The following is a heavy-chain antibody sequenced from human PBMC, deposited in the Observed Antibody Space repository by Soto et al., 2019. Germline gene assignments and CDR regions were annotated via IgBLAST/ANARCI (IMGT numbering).Heavy chain of an antibody. J-gene: IGHJ4*02. Sequence: VASVKVSCKASGYTFTGYYMHWVRQAPGQGLEWMGWINPNSGGTNYAQKFQGRVTMTRDTSISTAYMELSRLRSDDTAVYYCARVYYDSSGYYSSIDYWGQGTLVTVSS. V-gene: IGHV1-2*02. CDR2: INPNSGGT. CDR3: ARVYYDSSGYYSSIDY. D-gene: IGHD3-22*01. CDR1: GYTFTGYY.